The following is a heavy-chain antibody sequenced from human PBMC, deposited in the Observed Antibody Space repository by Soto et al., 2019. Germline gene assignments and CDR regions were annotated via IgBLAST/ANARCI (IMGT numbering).Heavy chain of an antibody. V-gene: IGHV1-18*01. Sequence: QVQLVQSGAEVKKPGASVKVSCKASGYTFSNDAITWVRQAPGQGLEWMGWVSAYNGNTNYAQKFKGRVTMTTDTSTSTAYMEIRSLRYDDTAVYFCARASRYYWNYMMYWGQGNRVTVSS. CDR2: VSAYNGNT. J-gene: IGHJ4*02. CDR1: GYTFSNDA. D-gene: IGHD1-7*01. CDR3: ARASRYYWNYMMY.